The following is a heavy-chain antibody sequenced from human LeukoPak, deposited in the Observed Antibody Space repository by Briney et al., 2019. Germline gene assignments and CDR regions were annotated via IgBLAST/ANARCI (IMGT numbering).Heavy chain of an antibody. V-gene: IGHV3-7*03. J-gene: IGHJ6*02. CDR3: ARGGGLDV. Sequence: GGSLRPPCAAPGFTFSSYWMNWARQAPGKGLEWVASINHNGNVNYYVDSVKGRFTISRDNAKNSLYLQMSNLRAEDTAVYFCARGGGLDVWGQGATVTVSS. CDR2: INHNGNVN. D-gene: IGHD3-16*01. CDR1: GFTFSSYW.